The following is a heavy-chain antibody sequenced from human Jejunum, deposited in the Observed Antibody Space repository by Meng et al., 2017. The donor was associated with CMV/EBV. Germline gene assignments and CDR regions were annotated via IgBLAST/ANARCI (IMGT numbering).Heavy chain of an antibody. CDR3: ARGQGLHFLEWSPHSYYYYGMDV. J-gene: IGHJ6*02. V-gene: IGHV3-7*01. D-gene: IGHD3-3*01. Sequence: SWVRQAPGKGLEWVANIKEDGSEEYYVDSVKGRFIISRDNAKSSLYLQMNSLRAEDTAVYYCARGQGLHFLEWSPHSYYYYGMDVWGQGTTVTVSS. CDR2: IKEDGSEE.